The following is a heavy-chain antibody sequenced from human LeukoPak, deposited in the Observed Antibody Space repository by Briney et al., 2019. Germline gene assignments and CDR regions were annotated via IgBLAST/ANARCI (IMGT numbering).Heavy chain of an antibody. CDR2: IYYSGST. CDR1: GGSISSYY. V-gene: IGHV4-59*01. J-gene: IGHJ4*02. Sequence: SEILSLTCTVSGGSISSYYWSWIRQPPGKGLEWIGYIYYSGSTYYNPSLKSRVTISVDTSKNLFSLKLSSVTAADTAVYYCARVQRPLDGADYWGQGTLVTVSS. D-gene: IGHD1-1*01. CDR3: ARVQRPLDGADY.